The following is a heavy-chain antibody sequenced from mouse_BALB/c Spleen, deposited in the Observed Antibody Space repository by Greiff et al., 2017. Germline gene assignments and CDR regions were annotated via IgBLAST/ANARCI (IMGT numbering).Heavy chain of an antibody. CDR3: ASGPLYDGYSFAY. V-gene: IGHV5-6-5*01. D-gene: IGHD2-3*01. J-gene: IGHJ3*01. Sequence: EVMLVESGGGLVKPGGSLKLSCEASGFTFSSYAMPWVRQSPEKRVEWVASISSAGSTYYPDSVKGRFTISRDNARNILYLQMSSLRSEDTAMYYCASGPLYDGYSFAYWGQGTLVTVSA. CDR1: GFTFSSYA. CDR2: ISSAGST.